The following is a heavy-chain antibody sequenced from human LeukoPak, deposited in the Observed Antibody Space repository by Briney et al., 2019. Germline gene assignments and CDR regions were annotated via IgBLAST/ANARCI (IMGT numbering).Heavy chain of an antibody. Sequence: ASVKVSCKASGYTFTSYCMSWVRQAPGQGLEWMGWISPFNGNTNYAQKVQGRVTMTTDTSTSTVYMELRSLRSDDTAVYYCARDLDIVVVAAALLHYGVEVWGQGNTVTGSS. D-gene: IGHD2-15*01. V-gene: IGHV1-18*01. CDR3: ARDLDIVVVAAALLHYGVEV. J-gene: IGHJ6*01. CDR1: GYTFTSYC. CDR2: ISPFNGNT.